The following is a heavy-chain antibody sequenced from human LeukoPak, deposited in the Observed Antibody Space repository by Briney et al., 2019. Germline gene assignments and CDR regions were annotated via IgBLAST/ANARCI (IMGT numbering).Heavy chain of an antibody. Sequence: ASVKVSCKASGYTFTNYGVSWVRQAPGQRPEWMGWISGYNGNTNYAQKFLGRVTMTKDTSTSTAYMELRSLRSDDTAVYYCARDGLGGDAYNKSPDYWGQGTLVTVSS. D-gene: IGHD5-24*01. CDR1: GYTFTNYG. CDR3: ARDGLGGDAYNKSPDY. CDR2: ISGYNGNT. J-gene: IGHJ4*02. V-gene: IGHV1-18*01.